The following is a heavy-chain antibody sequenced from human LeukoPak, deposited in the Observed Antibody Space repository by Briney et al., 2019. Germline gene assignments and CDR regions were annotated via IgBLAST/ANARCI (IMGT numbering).Heavy chain of an antibody. Sequence: QPGGTLRLSCAASGFTFSSYGMSWVRQAPGKGLEWVSAISGSGGSTYYADSVKGRFTISRDNSKNTLYLQMNSLRAEDTAVYYCAKQGRDWLRDYYYYMDVWGKGTTVT. J-gene: IGHJ6*03. D-gene: IGHD3-9*01. CDR1: GFTFSSYG. CDR2: ISGSGGST. V-gene: IGHV3-23*01. CDR3: AKQGRDWLRDYYYYMDV.